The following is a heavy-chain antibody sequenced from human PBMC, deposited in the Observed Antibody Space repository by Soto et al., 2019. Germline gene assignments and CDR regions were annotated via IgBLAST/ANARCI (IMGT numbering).Heavy chain of an antibody. CDR3: ARDVSYSMDV. CDR2: INSDGTTT. Sequence: EVQLVESGGGVVQPGGSLRLSCAVSGFTFSSHWMHWVHQAPGKGLVWVSYINSDGTTTTYADSVKGRFTISRDNAKDTLYLQMNSLRAEDTAVYYCARDVSYSMDVWGQGTTVTVSS. CDR1: GFTFSSHW. J-gene: IGHJ6*02. V-gene: IGHV3-74*01.